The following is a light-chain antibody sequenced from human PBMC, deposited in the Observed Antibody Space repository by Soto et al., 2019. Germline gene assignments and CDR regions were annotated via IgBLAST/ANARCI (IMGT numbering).Light chain of an antibody. CDR2: DSS. CDR3: QQYHTFSIA. CDR1: HSISTW. J-gene: IGKJ5*01. Sequence: DIKMTQSPSTRSASVGDSVTVTFRASHSISTWLAWYQQKPGRAPKLLIYDSSSLESGVPSRFSGSGSGTDFTLTISGLQPDDFATYYCQQYHTFSIAFGQGTRLEIK. V-gene: IGKV1-5*01.